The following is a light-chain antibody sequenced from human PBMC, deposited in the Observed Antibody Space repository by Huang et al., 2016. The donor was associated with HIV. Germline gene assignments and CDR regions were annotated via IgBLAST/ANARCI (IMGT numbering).Light chain of an antibody. CDR1: QSLLSSDGDTY. V-gene: IGKV2-30*01. J-gene: IGKJ1*01. CDR2: QVS. Sequence: VVMTQAPLSLPVTLGQPASIFCRSSQSLLSSDGDTYLNWFQQRPCQSPRRLIYQVSIRDAGVPHRCSGSGSGTLCTRKINPVEAEDVGIYYCMQGTHWPGTFGRGTKMDI. CDR3: MQGTHWPGT.